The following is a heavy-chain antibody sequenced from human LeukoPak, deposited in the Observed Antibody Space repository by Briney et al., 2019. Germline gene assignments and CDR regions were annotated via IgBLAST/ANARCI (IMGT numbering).Heavy chain of an antibody. V-gene: IGHV3-30-3*01. CDR3: VRLREAAFDI. J-gene: IGHJ3*02. D-gene: IGHD3-10*01. Sequence: PGGSLRLSCAASGFTFSSYAMHWVRQAPGKGLEWVAVISYDGSNKYYADSVKGRFTISRDNSKDTLYLQMNSLRAGDTAVYYCVRLREAAFDIWGQGTMVTVSS. CDR2: ISYDGSNK. CDR1: GFTFSSYA.